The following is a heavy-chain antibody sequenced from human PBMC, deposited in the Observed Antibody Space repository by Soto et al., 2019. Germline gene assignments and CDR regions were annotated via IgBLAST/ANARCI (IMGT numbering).Heavy chain of an antibody. CDR2: IYWDDDK. V-gene: IGHV2-5*02. Sequence: QLTLKESGPTLVKPTQTLTLTCAFSGFSLSTSGVGVGWIRQPPGKALEWLALIYWDDDKRYSPSLKSRLTITKYTSKNQVDLTMTNIDPVAKATYYCARYCSSTSCHSYWFAPWGQGTLVTVSS. CDR3: ARYCSSTSCHSYWFAP. CDR1: GFSLSTSGVG. J-gene: IGHJ5*02. D-gene: IGHD2-2*01.